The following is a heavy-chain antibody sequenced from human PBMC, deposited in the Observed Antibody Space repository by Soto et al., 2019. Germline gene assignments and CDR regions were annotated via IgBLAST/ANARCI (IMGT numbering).Heavy chain of an antibody. V-gene: IGHV4-30-4*01. D-gene: IGHD3-22*01. CDR3: ARTGDSSGYYYEY. Sequence: SETLSLTCTVSGGSISSGDYYWSWIRQPPGKGLEWIGYIYYSGSTYYNPSLKSRVTISVDTPKNQFSLKLSSVTAADTAVYYCARTGDSSGYYYEYWGQGTLVTVSS. J-gene: IGHJ4*02. CDR2: IYYSGST. CDR1: GGSISSGDYY.